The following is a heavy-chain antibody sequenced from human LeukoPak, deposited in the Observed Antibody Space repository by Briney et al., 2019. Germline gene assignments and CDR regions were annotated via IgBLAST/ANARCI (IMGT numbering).Heavy chain of an antibody. CDR1: GYTFTNYD. D-gene: IGHD3-10*01. CDR2: MNPSNGNT. V-gene: IGHV1-8*01. J-gene: IGHJ4*02. CDR3: ARDYYGSGSSRGY. Sequence: ASVKVSCKASGYTFTNYDINWVRQASGQGVEWMGWMNPSNGNTDYAQKFQGRVTMTRNTSISTAYMELSSLRAEVTAVYYCARDYYGSGSSRGYWGQGTLVTVSS.